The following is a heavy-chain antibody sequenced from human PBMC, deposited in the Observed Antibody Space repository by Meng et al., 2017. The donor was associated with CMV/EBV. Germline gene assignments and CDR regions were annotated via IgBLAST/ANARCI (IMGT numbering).Heavy chain of an antibody. J-gene: IGHJ6*02. V-gene: IGHV4-61*01. Sequence: GSLRLSCTVSGGSVSSGSYYWSWLRQPPGKGLEWIGYNYYSGSTNYNPSLKRRVTISVDTSKNQFSLKLSSVTAADTAVYYCAGDRGYSSSWRRGYYGMDVWGQGTTVTVSS. CDR1: GGSVSSGSYY. CDR2: NYYSGST. CDR3: AGDRGYSSSWRRGYYGMDV. D-gene: IGHD6-13*01.